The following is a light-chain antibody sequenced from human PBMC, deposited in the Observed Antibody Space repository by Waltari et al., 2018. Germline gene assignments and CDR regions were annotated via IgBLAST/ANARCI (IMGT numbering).Light chain of an antibody. CDR3: AAWDDNLNAVL. CDR1: SSNVGGNT. CDR2: SND. Sequence: QSVVTQPPSASGTPGQRVTVSCSGSSSNVGGNTVNWYRQVPGTAPTLLIYSNDLRPSGVSDRFSGSKAGTSAALAISGLQSEDEADYYCAAWDDNLNAVLVGGGTKLTVL. V-gene: IGLV1-44*01. J-gene: IGLJ2*01.